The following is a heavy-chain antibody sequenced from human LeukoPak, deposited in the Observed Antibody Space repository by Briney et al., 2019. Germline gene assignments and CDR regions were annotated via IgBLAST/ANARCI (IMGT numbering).Heavy chain of an antibody. V-gene: IGHV3-30*02. CDR3: AKSTGQLLEYYFDY. CDR2: IRYDGSNK. J-gene: IGHJ4*02. Sequence: GGSLRLSCAASGFTFSSYGMHWVRQAPGKGLEWVAFIRYDGSNKYYADSVKGRFTISRDNSKNTLYLQMNSLRAEDTAVYYCAKSTGQLLEYYFDYWGQGTLVTVSS. D-gene: IGHD6-6*01. CDR1: GFTFSSYG.